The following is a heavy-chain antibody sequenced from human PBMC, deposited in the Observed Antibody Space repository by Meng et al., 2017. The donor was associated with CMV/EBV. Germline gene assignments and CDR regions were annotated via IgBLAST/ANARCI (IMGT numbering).Heavy chain of an antibody. CDR3: ARDMRLSPVILRFLEWLLDGMDV. Sequence: GGSLRLSCAASGFTFSSYAMHWVRQAPGKGLEWVAVISYGGSNKYYADSVKGRFTISRDNSKNTLYLQMNSLRAEDTAVYYCARDMRLSPVILRFLEWLLDGMDVWGQGTTVTVSS. D-gene: IGHD3-3*01. CDR1: GFTFSSYA. CDR2: ISYGGSNK. J-gene: IGHJ6*02. V-gene: IGHV3-30-3*01.